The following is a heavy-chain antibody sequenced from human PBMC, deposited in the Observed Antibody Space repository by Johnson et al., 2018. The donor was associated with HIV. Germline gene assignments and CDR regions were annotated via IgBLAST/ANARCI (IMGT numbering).Heavy chain of an antibody. V-gene: IGHV3-30*02. CDR1: GFSFSYYD. CDR3: ARGHMVRGVTHAFDI. Sequence: QVQLVESGGGLVQPGGSLRLSCAASGFSFSYYDMHWVRQAPGKGPEWLAFIQFDGTKKHYADSVKGRFPISRDNSKNTLYLQVNSLRAEDTAVYYCARGHMVRGVTHAFDIWGQGTMVTVSS. J-gene: IGHJ3*02. CDR2: IQFDGTKK. D-gene: IGHD3-10*01.